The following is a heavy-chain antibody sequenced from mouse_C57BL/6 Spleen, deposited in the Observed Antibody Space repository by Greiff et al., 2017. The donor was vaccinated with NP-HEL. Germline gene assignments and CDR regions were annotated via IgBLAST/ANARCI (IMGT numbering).Heavy chain of an antibody. CDR2: ISGGGGNT. D-gene: IGHD2-12*01. CDR3: ARLGYSPYGFAY. CDR1: GFTFSSYT. Sequence: EVMLVESGGGLVKPGGSLKLSCAASGFTFSSYTMSWVRQTPEKRLEWVATISGGGGNTYYPDSVKGRFTISRDNAKNTLYLQMSSLRSEDTALYYCARLGYSPYGFAYWGQGTLVTVSA. V-gene: IGHV5-9*01. J-gene: IGHJ3*01.